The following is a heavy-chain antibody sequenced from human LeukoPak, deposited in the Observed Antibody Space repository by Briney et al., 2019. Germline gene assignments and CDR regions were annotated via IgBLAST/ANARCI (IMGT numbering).Heavy chain of an antibody. D-gene: IGHD3-22*01. Sequence: GGSLRLSCAASGFTFDDYGMSRVRQAPGKGLEWVSGINWNGGSTGYADSVKGRFTISRDNAKNSLYLQMNSLRAEDTALYYCARVYYDSSGYGGFDYWGQGTLVTVSS. CDR3: ARVYYDSSGYGGFDY. V-gene: IGHV3-20*04. CDR1: GFTFDDYG. J-gene: IGHJ4*02. CDR2: INWNGGST.